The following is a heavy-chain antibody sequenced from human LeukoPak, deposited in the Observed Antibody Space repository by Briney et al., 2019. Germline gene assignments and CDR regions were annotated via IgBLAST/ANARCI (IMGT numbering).Heavy chain of an antibody. D-gene: IGHD2-2*01. V-gene: IGHV3-30*02. CDR2: IRYDGTSK. Sequence: GGSLRLSCAASGFTFRSYGMHWVRQAPGKGLEWVAFIRYDGTSKYYADSVKGRFTISRDNAKNSLYLQVNSLRAEDTAVYYCARETDSTLFDYWGQGTLVTVSS. CDR3: ARETDSTLFDY. CDR1: GFTFRSYG. J-gene: IGHJ4*02.